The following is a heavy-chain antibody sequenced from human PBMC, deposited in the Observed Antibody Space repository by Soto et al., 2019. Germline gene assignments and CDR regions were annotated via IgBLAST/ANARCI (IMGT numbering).Heavy chain of an antibody. CDR1: GFTFSSYG. CDR3: AKDWYGDYVVGY. CDR2: ISYDGSNK. Sequence: QVQLVESGGGVVQPGRSLRLSCAASGFTFSSYGMHWVRQAPGKGREWVAVISYDGSNKYYADSVKGRFTISRDNSKNTLYLQMNSLRAEDTAVYYCAKDWYGDYVVGYWGQGTLVTVSS. J-gene: IGHJ4*02. V-gene: IGHV3-30*18. D-gene: IGHD4-17*01.